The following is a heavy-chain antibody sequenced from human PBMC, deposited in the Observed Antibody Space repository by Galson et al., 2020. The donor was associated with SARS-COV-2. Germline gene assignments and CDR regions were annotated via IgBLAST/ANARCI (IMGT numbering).Heavy chain of an antibody. J-gene: IGHJ4*02. CDR3: ARTWITGAPSRTFDY. CDR1: GFSLSTSGMC. V-gene: IGHV2-70*11. D-gene: IGHD1-1*01. Sequence: SGPTLVKPTQTLTLTCSFSGFSLSTSGMCVSWIRQPPWKALEWLARIDWDGDKHYNTSLKTRLTISKDTSKNQVVLTMTNMDPVDTATYYCARTWITGAPSRTFDYWGQGTLVTVSS. CDR2: IDWDGDK.